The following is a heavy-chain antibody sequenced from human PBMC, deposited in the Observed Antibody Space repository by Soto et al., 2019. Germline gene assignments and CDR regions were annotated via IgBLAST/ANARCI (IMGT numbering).Heavy chain of an antibody. CDR3: ASLVSGFFYNSDPTPPFTL. D-gene: IGHD2-15*01. J-gene: IGHJ1*01. CDR2: IYYSGST. V-gene: IGHV4-39*01. Sequence: SETLSLTCTLSDGSTSSRSYYWGWIRQPPGKGLEWIGSIYYSGSTYYNPSLKSRVTISVDTSKNQFSLKLSSVTAADTAVYYCASLVSGFFYNSDPTPPFTLWRQGTLF. CDR1: DGSTSSRSYY.